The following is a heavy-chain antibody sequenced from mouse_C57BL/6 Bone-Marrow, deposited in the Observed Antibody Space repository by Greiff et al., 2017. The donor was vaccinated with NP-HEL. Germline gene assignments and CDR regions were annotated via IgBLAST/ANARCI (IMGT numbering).Heavy chain of an antibody. V-gene: IGHV1-22*01. D-gene: IGHD3-2*02. CDR2: INPNNGGT. CDR3: ARAGQTAQATDFAY. J-gene: IGHJ3*01. CDR1: GYTFTDYN. Sequence: EVQLQQSGPELVKPGASVKMSCKASGYTFTDYNMHWVKQSHGKSLEWIGYINPNNGGTSYNQKFKGKATLTVNKSSSTAYMELRSLTSEDSAVYYCARAGQTAQATDFAYWGQGSLVTVSA.